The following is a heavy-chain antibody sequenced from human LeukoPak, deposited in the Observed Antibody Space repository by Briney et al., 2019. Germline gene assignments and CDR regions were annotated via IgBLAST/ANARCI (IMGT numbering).Heavy chain of an antibody. Sequence: SETLSLTCTVSGGSINSYYWSWIRQPPGKGLECIGYIHYTGSTNYNPSLKSRVTISVDTSKNQFSLKLSSVTAADTAVYYCARRVAFDIWGQGTMVTVSS. J-gene: IGHJ3*02. CDR2: IHYTGST. CDR3: ARRVAFDI. V-gene: IGHV4-59*01. CDR1: GGSINSYY.